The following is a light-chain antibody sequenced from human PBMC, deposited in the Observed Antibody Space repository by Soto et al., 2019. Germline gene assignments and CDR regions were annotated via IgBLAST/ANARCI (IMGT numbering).Light chain of an antibody. V-gene: IGLV2-14*01. Sequence: QSALTQPASVSGSPGQSITISCTGTSSDVGGYNYVSWYQHHPGKAPRLMIYASSNRPSGVSHRFSGSRSGNTASLTISGLQAEDEADYYCSSYAGSNNYVFGTGTKLTVL. CDR3: SSYAGSNNYV. CDR1: SSDVGGYNY. CDR2: ASS. J-gene: IGLJ1*01.